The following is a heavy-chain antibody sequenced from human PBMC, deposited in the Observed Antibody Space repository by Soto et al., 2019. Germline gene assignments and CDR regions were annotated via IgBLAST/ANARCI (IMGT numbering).Heavy chain of an antibody. CDR1: GGSISSYY. J-gene: IGHJ6*02. CDR3: ASTGQDGMDV. V-gene: IGHV4-59*01. D-gene: IGHD3-10*01. CDR2: IYYSGST. Sequence: QVQLQESGPGLVKPSETLSLTCTVSGGSISSYYWSWIRQPPGKGLEWIGYIYYSGSTNYNPSLKSRVTISVDTSKNQFSLKLSSVTAADKAVYYCASTGQDGMDVWGQGTTVTVSS.